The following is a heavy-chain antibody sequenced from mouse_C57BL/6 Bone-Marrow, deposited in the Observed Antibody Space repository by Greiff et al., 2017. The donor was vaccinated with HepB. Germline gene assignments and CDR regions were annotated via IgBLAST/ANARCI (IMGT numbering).Heavy chain of an antibody. CDR2: INPNNGGT. CDR1: GYTFTDYY. J-gene: IGHJ1*03. V-gene: IGHV1-26*01. CDR3: ARAGTTVVDWYFDV. D-gene: IGHD1-1*01. Sequence: VQLQQSGPELVKPGASVKISCKASGYTFTDYYMNWVKQSHGKSLEWIGDINPNNGGTSYNQKFKGKATLTVDKSSSTAYMELRSLTSEDSAVYYCARAGTTVVDWYFDVWGTGTTVTVSS.